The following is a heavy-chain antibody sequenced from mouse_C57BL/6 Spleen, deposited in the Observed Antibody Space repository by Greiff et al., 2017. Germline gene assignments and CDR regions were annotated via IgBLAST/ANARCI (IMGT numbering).Heavy chain of an antibody. D-gene: IGHD2-4*01. J-gene: IGHJ4*01. CDR2: IYPRSGNT. V-gene: IGHV1-81*01. CDR1: GYTFTSYG. Sequence: QVQLKQSGAELARPGASVKLSCKASGYTFTSYGISWVKQRTGQGLEWIGEIYPRSGNTYYNEKFKGKATLTADKSSSTAYMELRSLTSEDSAVYFCAREGYDYDGEAYYYAMDYWGQGTSVTVSS. CDR3: AREGYDYDGEAYYYAMDY.